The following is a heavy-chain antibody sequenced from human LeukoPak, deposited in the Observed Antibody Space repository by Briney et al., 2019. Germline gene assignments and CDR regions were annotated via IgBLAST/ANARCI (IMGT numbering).Heavy chain of an antibody. J-gene: IGHJ6*03. Sequence: SETLSLTCTVSGGSISSYYWSWIRQPAGKGLEWIGRIYTSGSTNYNPSLKSRVTMSVDTSKNQFSLKLSSVTAADTAVYYCARGGADGFYYYYYMDVWGKGTTVTVSS. CDR3: ARGGADGFYYYYYMDV. D-gene: IGHD3-16*01. CDR1: GGSISSYY. CDR2: IYTSGST. V-gene: IGHV4-4*07.